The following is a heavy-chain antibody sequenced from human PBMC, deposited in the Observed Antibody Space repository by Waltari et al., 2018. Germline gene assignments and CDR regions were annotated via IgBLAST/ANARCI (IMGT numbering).Heavy chain of an antibody. Sequence: QVQLQESGPGLVKPWETLSLTCTVSGGPRSRVYWTWIRQGPGKGLEWNGYKYSEGIANYNPSLRSRVDISEDKSKSQFFLRLASVTAADSAIYYCVRGRGELELEPLFDDWGQGTLVTVSS. D-gene: IGHD1-7*01. CDR3: VRGRGELELEPLFDD. CDR2: KYSEGIA. J-gene: IGHJ4*02. CDR1: GGPRSRVY. V-gene: IGHV4-59*01.